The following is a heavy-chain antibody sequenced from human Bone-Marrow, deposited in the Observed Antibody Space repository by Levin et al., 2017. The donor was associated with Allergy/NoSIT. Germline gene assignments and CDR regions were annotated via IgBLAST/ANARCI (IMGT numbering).Heavy chain of an antibody. V-gene: IGHV4-34*01. CDR3: ASVGELPDFDY. CDR2: INHSVST. CDR1: GGSFSGYY. J-gene: IGHJ4*02. Sequence: SQTLSLTCAVYGGSFSGYYWSWIRQPPGKGLEWIGEINHSVSTNYNPSLKSRVTISVDTSKNQFSLKLSSVTAADTAVYYCASVGELPDFDYWGQGTLVTVSS. D-gene: IGHD3-16*01.